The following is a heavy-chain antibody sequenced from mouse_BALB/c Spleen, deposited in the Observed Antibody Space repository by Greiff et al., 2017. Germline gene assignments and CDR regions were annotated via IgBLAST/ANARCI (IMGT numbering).Heavy chain of an antibody. CDR2: ISSGSSTI. CDR1: GFTFSSFG. J-gene: IGHJ4*01. V-gene: IGHV5-17*02. Sequence: EVQLQESGGGLVQPGGSRKLSCAASGFTFSSFGMHWVRQAPEKGLEWVAYISSGSSTIYYADTVKGRFTISRDNPKNTLFLQMTSLRSEDTAMYYCARWLGAMDYWGQGTSVTVSS. CDR3: ARWLGAMDY. D-gene: IGHD2-2*01.